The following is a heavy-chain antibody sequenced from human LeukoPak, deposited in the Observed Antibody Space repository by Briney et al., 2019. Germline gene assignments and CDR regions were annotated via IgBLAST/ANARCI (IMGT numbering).Heavy chain of an antibody. D-gene: IGHD5-24*01. Sequence: SGPTLVNPTQTLTLTCTFSGFSLSTSGVGVGWIRQPPGKALEWLALIYWDDDKRYSPSLKSRLTIAKDTSKNQVVLIMTNMDPVDTATYYCAHRMTRDGFNWAINFDYWGRGTLVTVSS. CDR2: IYWDDDK. CDR3: AHRMTRDGFNWAINFDY. J-gene: IGHJ4*02. V-gene: IGHV2-5*02. CDR1: GFSLSTSGVG.